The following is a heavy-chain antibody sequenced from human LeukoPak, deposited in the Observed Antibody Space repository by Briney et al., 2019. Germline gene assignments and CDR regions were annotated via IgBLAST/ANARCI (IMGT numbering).Heavy chain of an antibody. J-gene: IGHJ4*02. D-gene: IGHD6-13*01. V-gene: IGHV1-46*01. CDR2: INPSGGST. CDR1: GYTFTGYY. CDR3: ARVLLKAAAGRYYFDY. Sequence: ASVEVSCKASGYTFTGYYMHWVRQAPGQGLEWMGIINPSGGSTSYAQKFQGRVTMTRDTSTSTVYMELSSLRSEDTAVYYCARVLLKAAAGRYYFDYWGQGTLVTVSS.